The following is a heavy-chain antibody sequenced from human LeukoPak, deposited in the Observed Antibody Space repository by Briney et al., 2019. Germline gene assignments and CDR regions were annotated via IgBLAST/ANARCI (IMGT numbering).Heavy chain of an antibody. CDR1: GVTLSDHH. CDR2: TRDKARGYTT. Sequence: GGSLRLSCAASGVTLSDHHMDWVRQAPGKGLEWVGRTRDKARGYTTEYAASVKGRFTISRDDSKTLVYLQMNSLRTEDTAVYFCARDGAEGDNSASDMWGQGTVVTVSS. J-gene: IGHJ3*02. D-gene: IGHD3-22*01. CDR3: ARDGAEGDNSASDM. V-gene: IGHV3-72*01.